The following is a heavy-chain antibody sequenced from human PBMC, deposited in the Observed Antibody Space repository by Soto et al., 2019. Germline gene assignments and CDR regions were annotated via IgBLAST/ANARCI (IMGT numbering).Heavy chain of an antibody. CDR1: GFTFSNYW. Sequence: EVQLVESGGGLVQPGGSLRLSCSAYGFTFSNYWMSWVRQAPGKGLEWVANINQDGSEIYYVDSVKGRFTISRDNAENSLYLQMNGLRAEDTAVYYCARDYPGIAVPRTGNAIGYWGQGTLVTVSS. J-gene: IGHJ4*02. V-gene: IGHV3-7*01. CDR3: ARDYPGIAVPRTGNAIGY. CDR2: INQDGSEI. D-gene: IGHD6-19*01.